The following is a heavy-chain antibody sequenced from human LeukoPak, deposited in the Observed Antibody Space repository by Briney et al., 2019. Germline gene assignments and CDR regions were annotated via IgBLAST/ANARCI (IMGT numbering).Heavy chain of an antibody. D-gene: IGHD3-10*01. CDR2: INPNSGGT. V-gene: IGHV1-2*02. CDR1: GYTFTGHY. J-gene: IGHJ3*02. CDR3: ARDRGFVPDAFDI. Sequence: ASVKVSCKASGYTFTGHYMHWVRQAPGQGLEWMGWINPNSGGTNYALKFQGRVTMARDTSINTTYMQLSSLRSDDSAVYYCARDRGFVPDAFDIWGQGTMVTVSS.